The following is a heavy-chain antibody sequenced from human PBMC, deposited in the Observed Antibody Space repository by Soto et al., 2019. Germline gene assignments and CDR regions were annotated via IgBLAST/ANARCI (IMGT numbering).Heavy chain of an antibody. CDR2: INPNSGGT. Sequence: ASVKVSCKASGYTFTGYYMHWVRQAPGQGLEWMGWINPNSGGTNYAQKFQGRVTMTRDTSISTAYMELSRLRSDDTAVYCCARWAANYYDSSGNDYWGQGTLVTVSS. CDR3: ARWAANYYDSSGNDY. J-gene: IGHJ4*02. V-gene: IGHV1-2*02. D-gene: IGHD3-22*01. CDR1: GYTFTGYY.